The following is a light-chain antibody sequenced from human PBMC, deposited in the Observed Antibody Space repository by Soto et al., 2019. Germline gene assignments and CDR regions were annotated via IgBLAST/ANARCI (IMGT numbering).Light chain of an antibody. V-gene: IGKV3-20*01. CDR2: GAS. Sequence: EIVMTQSPGTLSLSPEERATLSCRASQSVSSNYLAWFQQKPGQAPRLLIYGASSRATGIPDRFSGSGYGTDFTLTISRLEPEDFAVYYCQQYGTSPWTFGQGTKVEIK. CDR3: QQYGTSPWT. CDR1: QSVSSNY. J-gene: IGKJ1*01.